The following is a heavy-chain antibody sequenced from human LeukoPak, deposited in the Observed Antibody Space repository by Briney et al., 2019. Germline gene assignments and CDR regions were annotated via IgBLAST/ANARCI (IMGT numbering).Heavy chain of an antibody. J-gene: IGHJ4*02. V-gene: IGHV3-43*02. CDR2: ISGDGKST. CDR3: AKDLDSSGYYRPFDY. CDR1: GFTFADYG. D-gene: IGHD3-22*01. Sequence: GGSLRLSCAASGFTFADYGMHWIRQAAGKGLEWVSLISGDGKSTNYADSVKVRFTISRYNRKNSLYLQMNSLRTKDTALYYCAKDLDSSGYYRPFDYWGQGALVTVSS.